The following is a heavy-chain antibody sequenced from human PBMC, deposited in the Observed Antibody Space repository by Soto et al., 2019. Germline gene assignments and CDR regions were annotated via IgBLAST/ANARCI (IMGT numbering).Heavy chain of an antibody. V-gene: IGHV3-30*18. J-gene: IGHJ5*02. CDR1: GFTFSSYG. CDR2: ISYDGSNK. Sequence: PGGSLRLSCAASGFTFSSYGMHWVRQAPGKGLEWVAVISYDGSNKYYADSVKGRFTISRDNSKNTLYLQMNSLGAEDTAVYYCAKDPAPRNYYDSSGWWFDPWGQGTLVTVSS. D-gene: IGHD3-22*01. CDR3: AKDPAPRNYYDSSGWWFDP.